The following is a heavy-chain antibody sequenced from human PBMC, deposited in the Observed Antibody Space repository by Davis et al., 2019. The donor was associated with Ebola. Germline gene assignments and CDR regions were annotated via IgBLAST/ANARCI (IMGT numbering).Heavy chain of an antibody. D-gene: IGHD3-3*01. Sequence: HTGGSLTLSCVASEFTFSTYWMHWVRQVPGKGLVWVSRINNDGSSTDYADSVKGRFTISRDNAKNTLYLQMNSLRVEDTAVYFCAKGGVLRILEWLGVWGKGTTVTVSS. V-gene: IGHV3-74*01. CDR3: AKGGVLRILEWLGV. J-gene: IGHJ6*04. CDR1: EFTFSTYW. CDR2: INNDGSST.